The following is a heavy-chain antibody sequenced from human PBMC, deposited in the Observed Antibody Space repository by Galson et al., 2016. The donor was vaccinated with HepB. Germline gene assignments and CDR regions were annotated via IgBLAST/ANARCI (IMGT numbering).Heavy chain of an antibody. Sequence: SVKVSCKSSGYTFSSYDINWVRQAIGQGLEWMGWMNHNSGNTGYAQKCQGRVIMTRDTSISTAYMELSSLRSDDTAVYYCARDGTKQQESRVAVGAGMDVWGKGTTVTVSS. J-gene: IGHJ6*04. CDR2: MNHNSGNT. CDR1: GYTFSSYD. V-gene: IGHV1-8*01. D-gene: IGHD1/OR15-1a*01. CDR3: ARDGTKQQESRVAVGAGMDV.